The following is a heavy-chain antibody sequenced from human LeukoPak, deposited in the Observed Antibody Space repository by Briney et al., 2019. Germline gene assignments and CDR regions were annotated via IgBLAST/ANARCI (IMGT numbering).Heavy chain of an antibody. J-gene: IGHJ6*03. CDR3: ARGASEYSYGFSLSSRYMDV. CDR2: IYYSGST. CDR1: GGSISSSSYY. V-gene: IGHV4-61*01. Sequence: SETLSLTCTVSGGSISSSSYYWSWIRQPPGKGLEWIGYIYYSGSTNYNPSLKSRVTISVDTSKNQFSLKLSSVTAADTAVYYCARGASEYSYGFSLSSRYMDVWGKGTTVTVSS. D-gene: IGHD5-18*01.